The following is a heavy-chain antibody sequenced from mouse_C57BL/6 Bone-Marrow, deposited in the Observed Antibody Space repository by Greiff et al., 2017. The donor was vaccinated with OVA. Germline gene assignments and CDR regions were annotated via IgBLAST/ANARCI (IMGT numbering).Heavy chain of an antibody. J-gene: IGHJ2*01. CDR3: TTSGTGVLSGY. CDR1: GYTFTDYE. D-gene: IGHD4-1*01. Sequence: QVQLQQSGAELVRPGASVTLSCKASGYTFTDYEMHWVKQTPVPGLEWIGAIDPETGGTAYNQKFKGKAILTADKSSSTAYMELRSLTAEDSAVYYCTTSGTGVLSGYWGQGTTLTVSS. V-gene: IGHV1-15*01. CDR2: IDPETGGT.